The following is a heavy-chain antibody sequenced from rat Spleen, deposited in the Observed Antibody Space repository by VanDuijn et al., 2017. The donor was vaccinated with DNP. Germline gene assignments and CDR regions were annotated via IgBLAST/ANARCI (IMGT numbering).Heavy chain of an antibody. D-gene: IGHD1-12*02. CDR2: ISPSGGST. Sequence: EVQLVESGGGLVQPGRSLKLSCAASGFTFSNYDMAWVRQAPTKGLEWVASISPSGGSTYYRDAVKGRFTVSRDNAKSGLYLQMDSLRSEDTATYYCARRPYDGSYYSDYWGQGVMVTVSS. J-gene: IGHJ2*01. CDR1: GFTFSNYD. CDR3: ARRPYDGSYYSDY. V-gene: IGHV5-25*01.